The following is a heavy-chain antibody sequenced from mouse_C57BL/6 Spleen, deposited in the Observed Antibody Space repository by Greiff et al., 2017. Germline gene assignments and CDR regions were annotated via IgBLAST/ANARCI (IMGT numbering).Heavy chain of an antibody. CDR3: ERRGTTVYAMDY. Sequence: QVQLQQPGAELVKPGASVTMSCKASGYTFTSYWITWVKQRPGQGLEWIGDIYPGSGSTNYNEKFKSKATLTVDTSSSTAYMQLSSLTSEDSAVYYCERRGTTVYAMDYWGQGTSVTVSS. D-gene: IGHD1-1*01. CDR1: GYTFTSYW. V-gene: IGHV1-55*01. CDR2: IYPGSGST. J-gene: IGHJ4*01.